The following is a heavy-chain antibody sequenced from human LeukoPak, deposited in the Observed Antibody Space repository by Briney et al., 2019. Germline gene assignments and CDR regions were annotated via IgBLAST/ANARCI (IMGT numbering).Heavy chain of an antibody. CDR2: ISDSSSLT. V-gene: IGHV3-48*02. J-gene: IGHJ6*02. CDR3: AKVIRGGYGMDV. CDR1: GFTFSSFG. D-gene: IGHD3-10*01. Sequence: PGGSLRLSCAASGFTFSSFGMNWVRQAPGKGLEWASYISDSSSLTYYADSVKGRFTISRDNAKNSLSLQLNSLRDEDTAVYFCAKVIRGGYGMDVWGQGTTVTVSS.